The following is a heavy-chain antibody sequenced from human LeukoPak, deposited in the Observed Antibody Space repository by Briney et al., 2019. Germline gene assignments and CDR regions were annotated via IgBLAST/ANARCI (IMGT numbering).Heavy chain of an antibody. CDR1: GFTLSSYC. CDR3: ARNLGYCRTASCHHMDV. Sequence: GGSLRLSCAASGFTLSSYCMSWVRQAPGKGLEWVANIKQDGSDKYYVDSVKGRFTISRDNAKNSLYLQMNSLRAEDPAVYYCARNLGYCRTASCHHMDVWGKGTTVTVSS. D-gene: IGHD2-2*01. V-gene: IGHV3-7*01. J-gene: IGHJ6*03. CDR2: IKQDGSDK.